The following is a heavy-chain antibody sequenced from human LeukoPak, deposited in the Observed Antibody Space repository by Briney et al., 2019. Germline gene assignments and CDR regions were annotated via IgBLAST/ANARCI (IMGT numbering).Heavy chain of an antibody. D-gene: IGHD6-19*01. CDR2: IIPIFGTA. Sequence: SVKVSCKASGGTFSSYAISWVRQAPGQGLEWMGGIIPIFGTANYAQKFRGRVTITADKSTRTAYMELSSLRSEDTAVYYCARGGYSSGWYPFGNWFDPWGQGTLVTVSS. CDR3: ARGGYSSGWYPFGNWFDP. V-gene: IGHV1-69*06. CDR1: GGTFSSYA. J-gene: IGHJ5*02.